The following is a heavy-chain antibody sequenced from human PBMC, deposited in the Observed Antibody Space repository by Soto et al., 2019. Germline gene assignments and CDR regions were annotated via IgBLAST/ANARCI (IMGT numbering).Heavy chain of an antibody. CDR2: IDPSDSYT. CDR1: GYSFTSYW. D-gene: IGHD4-4*01. J-gene: IGHJ4*02. V-gene: IGHV5-10-1*01. CDR3: AGAPYYSNSRLDY. Sequence: GESLKISCKGSGYSFTSYWISWVRQMPGKGLEWMGRIDPSDSYTNYSPSFQGHVTISADKSISTAYLQWSSLRAEDTAVYYCAGAPYYSNSRLDYWGQGTLVTVSS.